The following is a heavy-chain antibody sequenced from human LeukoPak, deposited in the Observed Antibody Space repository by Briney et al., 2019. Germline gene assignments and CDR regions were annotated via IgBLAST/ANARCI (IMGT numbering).Heavy chain of an antibody. CDR2: IIPIFGTA. Sequence: SVKVSCKASGGTFSSYAISWVRQAPGQGLEWMGRIIPIFGTANYAQKFQGRVTITTDESTSTAYMALSSLRSEDTAVYYCATTLVPARPHYYYYMDVWGKGTTVTVSS. CDR3: ATTLVPARPHYYYYMDV. V-gene: IGHV1-69*05. CDR1: GGTFSSYA. D-gene: IGHD6-6*01. J-gene: IGHJ6*03.